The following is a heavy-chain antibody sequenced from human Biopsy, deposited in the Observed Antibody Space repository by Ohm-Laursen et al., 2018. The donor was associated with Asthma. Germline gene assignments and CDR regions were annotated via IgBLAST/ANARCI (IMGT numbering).Heavy chain of an antibody. D-gene: IGHD4-17*01. Sequence: SLRLSCAASGFTVSSYSMNWVRQAPGKGLEWVSSISSSSSYIYYADSVKGRFTISRDNAKNSLYLQMNSLRAEDTAVYYCARDRYGDYVGWFDPWGQGTLVTVSS. J-gene: IGHJ5*02. CDR2: ISSSSSYI. CDR1: GFTVSSYS. CDR3: ARDRYGDYVGWFDP. V-gene: IGHV3-21*01.